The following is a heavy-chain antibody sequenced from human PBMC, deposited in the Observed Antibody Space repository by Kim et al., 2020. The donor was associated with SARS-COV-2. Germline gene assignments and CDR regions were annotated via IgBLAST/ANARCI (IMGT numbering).Heavy chain of an antibody. J-gene: IGHJ5*02. Sequence: GGYYWRWIRQHPGKGLEWIGYIYYSGSTYYNPSLKSRVTISVDTSKNQFSLKLSSVTAADTAVYYCARSPRITMVRGVINWFDPWGQGTLAT. CDR1: GGYY. V-gene: IGHV4-31*02. CDR2: IYYSGST. D-gene: IGHD3-10*01. CDR3: ARSPRITMVRGVINWFDP.